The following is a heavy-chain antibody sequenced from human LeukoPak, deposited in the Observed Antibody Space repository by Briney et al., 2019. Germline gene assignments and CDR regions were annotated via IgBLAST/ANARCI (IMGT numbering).Heavy chain of an antibody. CDR2: ISGSGGST. D-gene: IGHD3-10*01. CDR3: AKSPGSGSIRYYGMDV. Sequence: GGSLRLSCAAPGFTFSSYAMSWVRQAPGKGLEWVSAISGSGGSTYYADSVKGRFTISRDNSKNTRYLQMNSLRAEDTAVYYCAKSPGSGSIRYYGMDVWAKGPRSPSP. CDR1: GFTFSSYA. V-gene: IGHV3-23*01. J-gene: IGHJ6*02.